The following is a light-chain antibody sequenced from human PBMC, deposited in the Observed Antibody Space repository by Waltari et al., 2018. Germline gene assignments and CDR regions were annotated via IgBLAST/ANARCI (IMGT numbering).Light chain of an antibody. J-gene: IGLJ1*01. CDR1: KRDIGTYYL. Sequence: QSALTPPASVSGSPGQSIPISCSGTKRDIGTYYLVSWYQHHPGKAPKVIIYQDNKRPSGVSNRFSGSKSGNTASLTVSGLQAEDEADYYCCAYAGSYTYVFGGGTKVTV. CDR2: QDN. CDR3: CAYAGSYTYV. V-gene: IGLV2-23*01.